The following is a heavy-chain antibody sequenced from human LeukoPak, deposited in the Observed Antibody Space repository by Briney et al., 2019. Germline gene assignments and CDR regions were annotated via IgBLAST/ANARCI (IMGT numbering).Heavy chain of an antibody. CDR1: GFTFSSYW. CDR2: IKQDGSEK. J-gene: IGHJ4*02. CDR3: ARVLLGGVSSPAPSFDY. V-gene: IGHV3-7*01. D-gene: IGHD3-16*01. Sequence: GGSLRLSCAASGFTFSSYWMSWVRQAPGKGLEWEANIKQDGSEKYYVDSVKGRFTISRDNAKNSLYLQMNSLRAEDTAVYYCARVLLGGVSSPAPSFDYWGQGTLVTVSS.